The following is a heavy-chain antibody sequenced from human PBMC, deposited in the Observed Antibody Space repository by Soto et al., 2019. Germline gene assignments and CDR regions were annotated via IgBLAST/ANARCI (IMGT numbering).Heavy chain of an antibody. CDR3: ARERTPRTGFDY. D-gene: IGHD7-27*01. Sequence: WQTLSVSCTVSVGSITGYYWSWIRQSPGKGMEWIGCSYYTGATNYHPSLKTRVTISVDTSKNQFSRTLSSATAADTAVYYCARERTPRTGFDYWGQGTLVTVSS. J-gene: IGHJ4*02. CDR2: SYYTGAT. V-gene: IGHV4-59*01. CDR1: VGSITGYY.